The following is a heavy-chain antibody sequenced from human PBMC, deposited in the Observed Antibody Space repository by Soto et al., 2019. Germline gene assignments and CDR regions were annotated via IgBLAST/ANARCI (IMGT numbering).Heavy chain of an antibody. CDR3: ATLDIVVVPAAATRPIFGDY. CDR2: IIPIFGTA. D-gene: IGHD2-2*01. CDR1: GGTFSSYA. V-gene: IGHV1-69*01. J-gene: IGHJ4*02. Sequence: QVQLVQSGAEVKKPGSSVKVSCKASGGTFSSYAISWVRQAPGQGLEWMGGIIPIFGTANYAQKFQGRVTITADESTGTAYMELSSLRSEDTAVYYCATLDIVVVPAAATRPIFGDYWGQGTLVTVSS.